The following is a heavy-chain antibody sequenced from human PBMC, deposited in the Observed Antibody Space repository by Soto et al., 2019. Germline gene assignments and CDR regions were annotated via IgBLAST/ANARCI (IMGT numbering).Heavy chain of an antibody. Sequence: ASVKVSCKASGYTFTRYAMHWVRQAPGQRLEWMGWINAGNGNTKYSQKFQGRVTITRDTSASTAYMELSSLRSEDTAVYYWSICFLGGDAEWFVSWCQGTLVSVFS. D-gene: IGHD2-21*02. CDR1: GYTFTRYA. CDR2: INAGNGNT. V-gene: IGHV1-3*01. J-gene: IGHJ5*01. CDR3: SICFLGGDAEWFVS.